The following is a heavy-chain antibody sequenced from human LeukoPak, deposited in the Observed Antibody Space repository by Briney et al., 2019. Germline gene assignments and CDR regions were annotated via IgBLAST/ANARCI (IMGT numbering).Heavy chain of an antibody. Sequence: SVKVSCKASGYTFTGYYMHWVRQGPGQGLEWMGGIIPIFGTANYAQQFQGSVTITTDESLSTAYMQLRSLRSADAAVLYCAGYKQPPPGGCIDVWGKGTTVTVSS. CDR2: IIPIFGTA. J-gene: IGHJ6*03. V-gene: IGHV1-69*05. CDR1: GYTFTGYY. D-gene: IGHD1-14*01. CDR3: AGYKQPPPGGCIDV.